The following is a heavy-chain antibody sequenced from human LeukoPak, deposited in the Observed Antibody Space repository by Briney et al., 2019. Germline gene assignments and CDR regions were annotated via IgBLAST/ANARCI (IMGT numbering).Heavy chain of an antibody. CDR1: GYTLTELS. CDR3: AKGNGFIVGATTFDY. CDR2: FDPEDGET. J-gene: IGHJ4*02. Sequence: ASVTVSCKVSGYTLTELSMHWVRQAPGKGLEWMGGFDPEDGETIYAQKFQGRVTMTEDTSTDTAYMELSSLRSEDTAVYYCAKGNGFIVGATTFDYWGQGTLVTVSS. D-gene: IGHD1-26*01. V-gene: IGHV1-24*01.